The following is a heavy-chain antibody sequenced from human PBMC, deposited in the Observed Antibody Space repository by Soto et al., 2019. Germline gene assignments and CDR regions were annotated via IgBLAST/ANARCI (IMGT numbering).Heavy chain of an antibody. CDR1: VFTFSNYA. Sequence: GSLRLSCTTSVFTFSNYAMSWVRQAPGKGLEGVSVITGSGDVSYVTDRFKGRFTVSRDNSKNTLFLEMSSLRADDTAVYFCAKAQEASGNVNSYLDYWGQGIRVTVSS. CDR2: ITGSGDVS. CDR3: AKAQEASGNVNSYLDY. J-gene: IGHJ4*02. V-gene: IGHV3-23*01. D-gene: IGHD2-15*01.